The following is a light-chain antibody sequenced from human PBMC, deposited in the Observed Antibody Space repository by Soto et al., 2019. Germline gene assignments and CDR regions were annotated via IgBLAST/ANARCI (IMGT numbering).Light chain of an antibody. CDR2: SDN. J-gene: IGLJ2*01. CDR1: SSNIGTNT. V-gene: IGLV1-44*01. CDR3: AAWDVSLVV. Sequence: QSVLTQPPSASGTPGQRVTISCSGSSSNIGTNTVIWYQQLPGAAPRLLIYSDNQRPSGVPDRFSGSKSGTSASLAISGLQSEDEDDYYCAAWDVSLVVFGGGTKLTDL.